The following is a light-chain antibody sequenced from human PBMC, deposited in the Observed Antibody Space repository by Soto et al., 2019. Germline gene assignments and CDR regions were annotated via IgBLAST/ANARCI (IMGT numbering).Light chain of an antibody. J-gene: IGKJ1*01. Sequence: EIVLTQSPGTLSLSPGEIATLSCRASQSVSSSYLAWYQQKPGQPPRLVMYATSSRATGIPARFSGSGSGTDFTLTISRLEPEDFAVYYCQQYGSSSWTFGQGTKVDIK. CDR3: QQYGSSSWT. CDR1: QSVSSSY. V-gene: IGKV3-20*01. CDR2: ATS.